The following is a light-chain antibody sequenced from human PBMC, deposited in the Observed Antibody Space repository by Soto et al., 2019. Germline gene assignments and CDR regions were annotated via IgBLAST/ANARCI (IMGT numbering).Light chain of an antibody. CDR1: NSDIGGYNF. V-gene: IGLV2-11*01. J-gene: IGLJ1*01. CDR3: CSYVDIYTYV. CDR2: DVT. Sequence: QSVLTQPRSVSGSPVQSVTISCSGTNSDIGGYNFVSWYLQRPGTAPKLMIYDVTKRPSGVPDRFSGSKSGNTASLTISGLQAEYEAYYYCCSYVDIYTYVFGTGTKVTVL.